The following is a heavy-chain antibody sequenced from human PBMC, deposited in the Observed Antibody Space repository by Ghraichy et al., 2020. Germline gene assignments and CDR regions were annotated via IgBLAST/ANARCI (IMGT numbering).Heavy chain of an antibody. V-gene: IGHV4-34*01. Sequence: SETLSLTCAVYGGSFSGYYWSWIRQPPGKGLEWIGEINHSGSTNYNPSLKSRVTISVDTSKNQFSLKLSSVTAADTAVYYCARVKPLVGFWSGYSPSYWFDYWGQGTLVTVSS. CDR3: ARVKPLVGFWSGYSPSYWFDY. D-gene: IGHD3-3*01. CDR2: INHSGST. CDR1: GGSFSGYY. J-gene: IGHJ4*02.